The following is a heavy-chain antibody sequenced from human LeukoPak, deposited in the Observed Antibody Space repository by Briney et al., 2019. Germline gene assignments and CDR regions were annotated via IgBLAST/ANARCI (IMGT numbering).Heavy chain of an antibody. J-gene: IGHJ4*02. D-gene: IGHD6-13*01. CDR1: GGSFSGYY. V-gene: IGHV4-34*01. Sequence: SETLPLTCAVYGGSFSGYYWSWIRQPPGKGLEWIGEINHSGSTNYNPSLKSRVTISVDTSKNQFSLKLSSVTAADTAVYYCARGRRIAAADKRKGEFDYWGQGTLVTVSS. CDR3: ARGRRIAAADKRKGEFDY. CDR2: INHSGST.